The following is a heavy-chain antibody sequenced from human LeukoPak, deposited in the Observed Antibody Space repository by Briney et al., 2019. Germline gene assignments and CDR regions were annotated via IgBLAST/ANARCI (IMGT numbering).Heavy chain of an antibody. Sequence: GGSLRLSCAASGFTFSSYAMSWVRQAPGKGLEWVSAISSSGGSTYYAASVKGRFTISRDNSKNTLYLQMNSLRAEDTAVYFCAKSMYSSSLDYWGQGTLVTVSS. J-gene: IGHJ4*02. CDR2: ISSSGGST. CDR1: GFTFSSYA. V-gene: IGHV3-23*01. CDR3: AKSMYSSSLDY. D-gene: IGHD6-6*01.